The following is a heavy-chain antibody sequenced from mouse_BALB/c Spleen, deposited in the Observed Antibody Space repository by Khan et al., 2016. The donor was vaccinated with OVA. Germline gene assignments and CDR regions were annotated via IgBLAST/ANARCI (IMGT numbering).Heavy chain of an antibody. D-gene: IGHD1-3*01. J-gene: IGHJ2*01. CDR1: GFSITSGFS. Sequence: VQLKESGPDLVKPSQSLSLTCTVTGFSITSGFSWHWIRQFPGNKLEWVAYIHFSGSTDYNPSLKGRISLTRDTSKNQFFLQLNSVTIEDTATXYCARYFANYFDSWGQAPLSQSPQ. CDR2: IHFSGST. CDR3: ARYFANYFDS. V-gene: IGHV3-1*02.